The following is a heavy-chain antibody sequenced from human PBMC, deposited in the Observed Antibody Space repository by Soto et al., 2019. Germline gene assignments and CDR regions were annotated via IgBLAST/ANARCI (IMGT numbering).Heavy chain of an antibody. V-gene: IGHV4-59*08. CDR3: ARRGKKSFYYYMDV. J-gene: IGHJ6*03. Sequence: QVQLQESGPGLVKPSETLSLTCTVSGGSISSYYWTWVRQSPGKGLEWIGYVFSSGSTNYNPSLESRVTISLDTSKNQFSLKVISVTAVDTAVYYCARRGKKSFYYYMDVWGKGTTVTVSS. CDR1: GGSISSYY. CDR2: VFSSGST.